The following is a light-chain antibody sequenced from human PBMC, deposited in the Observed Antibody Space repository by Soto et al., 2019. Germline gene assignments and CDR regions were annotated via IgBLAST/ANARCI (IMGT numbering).Light chain of an antibody. CDR1: SSDVGGYTF. CDR3: TSYTSSSTYF. J-gene: IGLJ1*01. Sequence: QSAMTQPASVSGSHGQSITISCTGTSSDVGGYTFVSWYQQHPGKAPKLMIFDVTNRPSGVSDRFSGSKSGNTASLTISGLQAEDEADYYCTSYTSSSTYFFGTGTNLTVL. CDR2: DVT. V-gene: IGLV2-14*03.